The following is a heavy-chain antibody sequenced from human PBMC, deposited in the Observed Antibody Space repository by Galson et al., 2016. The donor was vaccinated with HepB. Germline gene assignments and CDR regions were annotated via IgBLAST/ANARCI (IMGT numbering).Heavy chain of an antibody. Sequence: SETLSLTCTVSGGSINSYNWWSWVRQTPGKGLEWIGEIYYSGTTNYNPSLKSRATISLDKSKNQFSLKLTSVTAADTAVYYCAPLGYCTGGTCYKVYWGHGTLVTVSS. CDR2: IYYSGTT. CDR1: GGSINSYNW. V-gene: IGHV4-4*02. J-gene: IGHJ4*01. CDR3: APLGYCTGGTCYKVY. D-gene: IGHD2-15*01.